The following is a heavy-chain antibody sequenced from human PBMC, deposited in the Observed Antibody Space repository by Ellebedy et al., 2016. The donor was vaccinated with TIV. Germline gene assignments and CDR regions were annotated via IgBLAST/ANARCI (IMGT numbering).Heavy chain of an antibody. J-gene: IGHJ5*02. CDR2: IYHSGST. CDR1: GGSISSSNW. D-gene: IGHD5-18*01. Sequence: GSLRLSXAVSGGSISSSNWWSWVRQPPGKGLEWIGEIYHSGSTNYSPSLKSRVTISVDKSKNQFSLKLSSVTAADTAVYYCARVGTAMVMNWFDPWGQGTLVTVSS. V-gene: IGHV4-4*02. CDR3: ARVGTAMVMNWFDP.